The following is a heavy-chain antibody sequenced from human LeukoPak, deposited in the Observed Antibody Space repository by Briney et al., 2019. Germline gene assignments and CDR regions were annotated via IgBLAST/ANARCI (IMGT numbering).Heavy chain of an antibody. D-gene: IGHD3-3*01. J-gene: IGHJ6*02. CDR3: ARSGRFLEWLPQSYGMDV. Sequence: PSQTLSLTCTVSGGSISSGDYYWSWIRQPPGKGLEWIGYIYYSGSTYYNPSLKSRVTISVDTSKNQFSLKLSSVTAADTAVYYCARSGRFLEWLPQSYGMDVWGQGTTVTVSS. CDR2: IYYSGST. CDR1: GGSISSGDYY. V-gene: IGHV4-30-4*01.